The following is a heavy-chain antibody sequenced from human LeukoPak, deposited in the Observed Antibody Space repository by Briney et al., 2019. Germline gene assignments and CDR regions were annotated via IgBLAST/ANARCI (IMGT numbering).Heavy chain of an antibody. J-gene: IGHJ4*02. CDR2: VIPIFGTA. Sequence: KVSCKASGGTFSSYAINWVRQAPGQGLEWMGGVIPIFGTANYAQKLQGRVTITADESTSTAYMELSSLRSEDTAVYYCARATPTGYSSGWYSDPFDYWGQGTLVTVSS. D-gene: IGHD6-19*01. CDR1: GGTFSSYA. V-gene: IGHV1-69*01. CDR3: ARATPTGYSSGWYSDPFDY.